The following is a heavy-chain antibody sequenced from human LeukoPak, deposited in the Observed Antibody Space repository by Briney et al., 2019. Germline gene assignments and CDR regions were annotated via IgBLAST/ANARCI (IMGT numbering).Heavy chain of an antibody. Sequence: SETLSLTCDVSGDFIRSYWWGWVRQPAGKGLEWIGRIYATGSAKFNPSLKSRLTMSMDTSTNRISLNLTSVTAADTAIYFCARQGYTASYYFLDFWSQGMLVTVSS. D-gene: IGHD1-26*01. CDR1: GDFIRSYW. V-gene: IGHV4-4*07. CDR3: ARQGYTASYYFLDF. CDR2: IYATGSA. J-gene: IGHJ4*02.